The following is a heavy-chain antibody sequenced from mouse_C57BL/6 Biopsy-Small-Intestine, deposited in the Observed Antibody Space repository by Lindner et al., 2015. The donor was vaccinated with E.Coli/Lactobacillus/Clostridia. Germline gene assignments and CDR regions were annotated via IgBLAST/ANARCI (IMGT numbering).Heavy chain of an antibody. V-gene: IGHV1-26*01. D-gene: IGHD4-1*01. Sequence: VQLQESGPELVKPGASVKISCKASGYTFTDYYMNWVKQSHGKSLEWIGNINPNNGGTNYNQKFKGKASLTADKSSSTAYMQLSSLTSEDSAVYFCARSSGTDYFDYWGQGTTLIVSS. CDR1: GYTFTDYY. CDR3: ARSSGTDYFDY. J-gene: IGHJ2*01. CDR2: INPNNGGT.